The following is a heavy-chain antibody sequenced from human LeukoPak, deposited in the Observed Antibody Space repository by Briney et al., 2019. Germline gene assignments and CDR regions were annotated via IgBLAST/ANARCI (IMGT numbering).Heavy chain of an antibody. CDR3: AKDLATLTTFDY. V-gene: IGHV3-23*01. J-gene: IGHJ4*02. CDR1: GFTFSSYA. D-gene: IGHD4-17*01. Sequence: PGGSLRLSCAASGFTFSSYAMRWVRQAPGKGLEWVSSISGNGGSTYYADSVKGRFTISRDNSKNTLYLQMNSLRAEDTAVYYCAKDLATLTTFDYWGQGTLVTVSS. CDR2: ISGNGGST.